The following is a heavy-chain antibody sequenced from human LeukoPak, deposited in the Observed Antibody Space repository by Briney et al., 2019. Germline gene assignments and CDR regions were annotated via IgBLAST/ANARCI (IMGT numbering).Heavy chain of an antibody. CDR1: GYTFTSYG. CDR3: ARAITMFVVVPDY. Sequence: ASVKVSCKASGYTFTSYGISWVRQAPGQGLEWMGWISAYNGNTKYAQKLQGRVTMTTGTSTSTAYMELRTLRTDVKAVYYCARAITMFVVVPDYWGQGTLVTVSS. J-gene: IGHJ4*02. D-gene: IGHD3-22*01. V-gene: IGHV1-18*01. CDR2: ISAYNGNT.